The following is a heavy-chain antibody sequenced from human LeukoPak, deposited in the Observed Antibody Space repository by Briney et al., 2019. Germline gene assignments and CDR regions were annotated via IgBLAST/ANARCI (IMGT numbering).Heavy chain of an antibody. J-gene: IGHJ4*02. D-gene: IGHD3-22*01. CDR2: IKQDGGEK. CDR3: ARDVGYDSSGSYPYYFDY. V-gene: IGHV3-7*05. Sequence: PGGSLRLSSAASRFTFSSYWMTWVRQAPGKGPEWVANIKQDGGEKHYVDSVQGRSTISRDNAKNSLYLQMNSLRAEDTAVYYCARDVGYDSSGSYPYYFDYWGLGTLVTVSS. CDR1: RFTFSSYW.